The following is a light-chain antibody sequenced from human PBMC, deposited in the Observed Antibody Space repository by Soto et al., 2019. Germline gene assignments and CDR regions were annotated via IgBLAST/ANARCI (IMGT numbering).Light chain of an antibody. CDR1: QSISSY. CDR2: AAS. V-gene: IGKV1-39*01. J-gene: IGKJ1*01. CDR3: QQGYSTPLT. Sequence: DIQMTQSPSSLSASVGDGVTITCRASQSISSYLHWYQQKPGKAPKLLIYAASNLQSGVPSRLSARGSGTDFTLTLNSLQPEDFATYYCQQGYSTPLTFGQGTKV.